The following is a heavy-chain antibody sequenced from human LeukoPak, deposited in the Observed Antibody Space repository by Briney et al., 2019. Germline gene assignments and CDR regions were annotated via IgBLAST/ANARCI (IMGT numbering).Heavy chain of an antibody. D-gene: IGHD3-22*01. CDR3: AKRGVVIRVILVGFHKEAYYFDS. CDR2: IGGSGGRT. Sequence: PGGSLRLSCAVSGITLSNYGMSWVRQAPGKGLEWVAGIGGSGGRTNYADSVKGRFTISRDNPKNTLYLQMNSLRAEDTPVYFCAKRGVVIRVILVGFHKEAYYFDSRGQGALVIVSS. CDR1: GITLSNYG. V-gene: IGHV3-23*01. J-gene: IGHJ4*02.